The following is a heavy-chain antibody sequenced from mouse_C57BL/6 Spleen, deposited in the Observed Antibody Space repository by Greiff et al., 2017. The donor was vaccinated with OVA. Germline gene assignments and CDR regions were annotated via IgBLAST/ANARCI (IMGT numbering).Heavy chain of an antibody. V-gene: IGHV1-80*01. CDR2: IYPGDGDT. CDR1: GYAFSSYW. D-gene: IGHD2-1*01. J-gene: IGHJ2*01. Sequence: VQLQQSGAELVKPGASVKISCKASGYAFSSYWMNWVKQRPGKGLEWIGQIYPGDGDTNYNGKFKGKATLTADKSSSTAYMQLSSLTSEDSAVYFCARSLYGNYRGYFDYWGQGTTLTVSS. CDR3: ARSLYGNYRGYFDY.